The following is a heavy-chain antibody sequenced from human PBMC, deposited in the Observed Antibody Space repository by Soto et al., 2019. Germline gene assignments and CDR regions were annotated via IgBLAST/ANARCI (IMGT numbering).Heavy chain of an antibody. CDR3: ARGPRNWGVDY. D-gene: IGHD7-27*01. CDR2: MNPNNGNT. J-gene: IGHJ4*02. Sequence: GASVKASCKAAAYTFTSYDINWVRQATGQDFEWMGWMNPNNGNTAYAQKFQGRVTMTRDTSKSTAFMELSSLTSEDTAVYYCARGPRNWGVDYWGQGTLVTVSS. CDR1: AYTFTSYD. V-gene: IGHV1-8*01.